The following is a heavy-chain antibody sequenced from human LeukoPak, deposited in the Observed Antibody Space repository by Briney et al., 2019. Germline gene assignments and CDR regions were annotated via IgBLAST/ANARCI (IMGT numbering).Heavy chain of an antibody. J-gene: IGHJ5*02. CDR2: NHDSGTT. CDR1: GDSMSSYF. CDR3: ARSRGGFGDYGSWFDP. V-gene: IGHV4-59*01. Sequence: SETLSLTCTVYGDSMSSYFWSWIRQPPGKGLEWIAYNHDSGTTNYNPSLKSRVTTSIDTSKNQFSLKLNSVTPADTAVYYCARSRGGFGDYGSWFDPWGQGTLVTVSS. D-gene: IGHD4-17*01.